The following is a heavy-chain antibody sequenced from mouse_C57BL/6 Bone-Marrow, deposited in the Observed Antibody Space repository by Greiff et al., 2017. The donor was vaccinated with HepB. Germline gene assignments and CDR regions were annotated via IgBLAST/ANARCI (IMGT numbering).Heavy chain of an antibody. CDR2: INPNNGGT. D-gene: IGHD1-1*01. CDR3: AREGYYGSLYYAMDY. CDR1: GYTFTDYN. V-gene: IGHV1-18*01. Sequence: VQLQQSGPELVKPGASVKIPCKASGYTFTDYNMDWVKQSHGKSLEWIGDINPNNGGTIYNQKFKGKATLTVDKSSSAAYMELRSLTSEDTAVYYCAREGYYGSLYYAMDYWGQGTSVTVSS. J-gene: IGHJ4*01.